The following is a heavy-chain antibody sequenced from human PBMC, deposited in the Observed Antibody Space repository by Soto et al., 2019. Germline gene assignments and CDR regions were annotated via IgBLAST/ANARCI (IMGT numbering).Heavy chain of an antibody. V-gene: IGHV1-8*01. CDR2: MNPGSGDT. CDR1: GYTFTNND. J-gene: IGHJ5*02. CDR3: ARMESFGSLNWFDP. Sequence: ASVKVSCKASGYTFTNNDVSWVRQAPGQGLEWMGWMNPGSGDTGYAQKFQGRVTMTRDISIATAYMELNSLTSEDTAIYYCARMESFGSLNWFDPWGQGPLVTVSS. D-gene: IGHD5-18*01.